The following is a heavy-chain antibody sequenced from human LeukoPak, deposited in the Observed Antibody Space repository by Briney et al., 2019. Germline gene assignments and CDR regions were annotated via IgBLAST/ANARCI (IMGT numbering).Heavy chain of an antibody. CDR3: ARDLEAFDI. J-gene: IGHJ3*02. CDR2: IKQDGSEK. D-gene: IGHD5-24*01. V-gene: IGHV3-7*01. CDR1: GFTFSSYA. Sequence: GGSLRLSCAASGFTFSSYAMSWVRQAPGKGLEWVANIKQDGSEKYYVDSVKGRFTISRDNAKNSLYLQMNSLRAEDTAVYYCARDLEAFDIWGQGTMVIVSS.